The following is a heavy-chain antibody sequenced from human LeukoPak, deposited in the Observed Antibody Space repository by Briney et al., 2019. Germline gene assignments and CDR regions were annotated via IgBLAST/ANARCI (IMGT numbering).Heavy chain of an antibody. J-gene: IGHJ4*02. V-gene: IGHV4-39*07. CDR2: IYYSGST. Sequence: PSETLSLTCPVSGGSISSSSYYWGWIRQPPGKGLERIGSIYYSGSTYYNPSLKSRVTISVDTSKNQFSLKLSSVTAADTAVYYCAREGVVIVRLFDYWGQGTLVTVSS. CDR1: GGSISSSSYY. CDR3: AREGVVIVRLFDY. D-gene: IGHD3-3*01.